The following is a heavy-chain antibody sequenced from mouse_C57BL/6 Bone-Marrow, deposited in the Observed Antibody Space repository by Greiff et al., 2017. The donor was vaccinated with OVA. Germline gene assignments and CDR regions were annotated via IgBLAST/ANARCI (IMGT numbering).Heavy chain of an antibody. V-gene: IGHV1-47*01. CDR1: GYTFTTYP. Sequence: QVQLQQSGAELVKPGASVKMSCKASGYTFTTYPIEWMKQNHGKSLEWIGNFHPYNDDTKYNEKFKGKATLTVEKSSSTVYLELSRLTSDDSAVYYCARGGDIYYYGSSLSFDVWGTGTTVTVSS. CDR2: FHPYNDDT. D-gene: IGHD1-1*01. J-gene: IGHJ1*03. CDR3: ARGGDIYYYGSSLSFDV.